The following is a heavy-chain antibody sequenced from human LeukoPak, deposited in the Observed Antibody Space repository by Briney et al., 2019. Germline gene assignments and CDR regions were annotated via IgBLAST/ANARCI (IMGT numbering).Heavy chain of an antibody. CDR3: ARRDNYYALDV. Sequence: GESLKLSFKGSGYSFTNYWIGWVRQMPGKGLEWMGSIFPGDSDTRYSPSFQGQVTIAADKSISTAYLQWSSLKASDTAMYYCARRDNYYALDVWGQGTTVTVSS. V-gene: IGHV5-51*01. J-gene: IGHJ6*02. CDR1: GYSFTNYW. D-gene: IGHD3-9*01. CDR2: IFPGDSDT.